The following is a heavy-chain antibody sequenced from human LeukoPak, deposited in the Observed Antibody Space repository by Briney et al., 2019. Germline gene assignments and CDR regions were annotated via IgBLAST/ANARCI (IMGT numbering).Heavy chain of an antibody. Sequence: SETLCLTCTVSGGSISSYYWSWIRQPPGKGLEWIGDIYYSGSTNYNPSLKSRVTISVDTSTNQFSLKLSSVTAADTAVYYCARALNSGYDPWAAYYYYGMDVWGQGTTVTVSS. J-gene: IGHJ6*02. D-gene: IGHD5-12*01. CDR1: GGSISSYY. CDR2: IYYSGST. V-gene: IGHV4-59*08. CDR3: ARALNSGYDPWAAYYYYGMDV.